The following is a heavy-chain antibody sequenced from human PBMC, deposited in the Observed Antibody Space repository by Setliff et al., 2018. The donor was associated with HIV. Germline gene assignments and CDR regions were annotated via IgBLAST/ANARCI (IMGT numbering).Heavy chain of an antibody. CDR2: ISGAGATT. Sequence: PGGSLRLSCAASGFTFRDAWMSWVRQAPGKGLEWVAGISGAGATTYYADSVKGRFTISRDNSKDTLYLQMNSLRAEDTAVYYCAKDGYSDYLNSYFDYWGQGTLVTVSS. CDR1: GFTFRDAW. V-gene: IGHV3-23*01. J-gene: IGHJ4*02. CDR3: AKDGYSDYLNSYFDY. D-gene: IGHD4-17*01.